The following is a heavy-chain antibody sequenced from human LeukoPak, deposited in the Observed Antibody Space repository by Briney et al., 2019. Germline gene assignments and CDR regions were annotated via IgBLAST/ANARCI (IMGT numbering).Heavy chain of an antibody. Sequence: SETLSLTCTVSGGSVSGFYWSWIRQPPEKGLEWIGYIYYSGSTTYNPSLKSRVTISVDTSKNQFSLKLSSVTAADTAVYYCARGVDSRAPPAGYWGQGTLVTVSS. V-gene: IGHV4-59*02. D-gene: IGHD3-22*01. CDR2: IYYSGST. CDR1: GGSVSGFY. J-gene: IGHJ4*02. CDR3: ARGVDSRAPPAGY.